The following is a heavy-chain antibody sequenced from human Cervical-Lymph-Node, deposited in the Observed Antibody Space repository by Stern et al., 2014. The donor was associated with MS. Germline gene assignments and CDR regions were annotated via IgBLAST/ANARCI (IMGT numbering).Heavy chain of an antibody. J-gene: IGHJ4*02. CDR1: GYTFTSYG. CDR3: ARDHKSSSWYPPGPYFDY. D-gene: IGHD6-13*01. Sequence: QVQLVQSGAEVKKPGASVKVSCKASGYTFTSYGISWVRQAPGQGLEWMGWISAYNGNTNYAQKLQGRVTMTTDTSTSTAYMELRSLRSDDTAVYYCARDHKSSSWYPPGPYFDYWGQGTLVTVSS. V-gene: IGHV1-18*01. CDR2: ISAYNGNT.